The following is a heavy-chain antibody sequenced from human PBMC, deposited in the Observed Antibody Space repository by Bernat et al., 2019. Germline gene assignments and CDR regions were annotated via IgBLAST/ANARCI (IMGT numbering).Heavy chain of an antibody. CDR3: ARDWAAAGYLDMDV. CDR1: GFTFSSYA. D-gene: IGHD6-13*01. J-gene: IGHJ6*03. Sequence: QVQLVESGGGVVQPGRSLRLSCAAFGFTFSSYAMHWVRQAPGKGLEWVAVISYDGSNKYYADSVKGRFTISRDNSKNTLYLQMNSLRAEDTAVYYCARDWAAAGYLDMDVWGKGTTVTVSS. CDR2: ISYDGSNK. V-gene: IGHV3-30-3*01.